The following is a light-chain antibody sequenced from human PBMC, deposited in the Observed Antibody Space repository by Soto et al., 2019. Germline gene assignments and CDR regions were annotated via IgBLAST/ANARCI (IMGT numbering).Light chain of an antibody. Sequence: QSVLTQPPSVSGAPGQRVIISCTGSTSNIGAGYDVHWYQQLPTTAPKLLIYGNSNRPSGVPDRFSGSKSGTSASLAITGLQAEYEADYYCQSYDRSLSGVYVFGTGTKVTVL. J-gene: IGLJ1*01. CDR1: TSNIGAGYD. CDR3: QSYDRSLSGVYV. CDR2: GNS. V-gene: IGLV1-40*01.